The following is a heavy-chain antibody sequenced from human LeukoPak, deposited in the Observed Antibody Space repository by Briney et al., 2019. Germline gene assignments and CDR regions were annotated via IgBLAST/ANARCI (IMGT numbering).Heavy chain of an antibody. CDR3: AKDLWPVAGTPDFDY. CDR1: GFTFSSYG. Sequence: GGSLRLSCAASGFTFSSYGMHWVRQAPGKGLEWVAFIRYDGSNKYYADSVKGRFTISRDNSKNTLYLQMNSLRAEDTAVYYCAKDLWPVAGTPDFDYWGQGTLVTVSS. D-gene: IGHD6-19*01. V-gene: IGHV3-30*02. CDR2: IRYDGSNK. J-gene: IGHJ4*02.